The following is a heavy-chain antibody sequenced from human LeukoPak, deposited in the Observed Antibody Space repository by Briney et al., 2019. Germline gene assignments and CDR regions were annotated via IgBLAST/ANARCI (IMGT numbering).Heavy chain of an antibody. CDR2: IYYSGST. CDR3: ASVGYHYDSSGYSDHWYFDL. Sequence: SETLSLTCTVSGGSISSYYWSWIRQPPGKGLVWIGYIYYSGSTNYNPSLKSRVTISVDTSKNQFSLKLSSVTAADTAVYYCASVGYHYDSSGYSDHWYFDLWGRGTLVTVSS. J-gene: IGHJ2*01. D-gene: IGHD3-22*01. V-gene: IGHV4-59*01. CDR1: GGSISSYY.